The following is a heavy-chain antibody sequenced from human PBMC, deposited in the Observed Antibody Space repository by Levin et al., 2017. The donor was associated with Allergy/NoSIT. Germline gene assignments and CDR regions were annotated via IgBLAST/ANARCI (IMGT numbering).Heavy chain of an antibody. CDR3: TRDYWGPDY. D-gene: IGHD3-16*01. J-gene: IGHJ4*02. V-gene: IGHV3-11*05. Sequence: GESLKISCALSGYTFNDYYLNWIRQAPGKGLEWVSSIGSTNVNVKYADSGRGRFTISRDNAKKSVHLQMNSLRAEDTAVYYCTRDYWGPDYWGQGTLVTVSS. CDR1: GYTFNDYY. CDR2: IGSTNVNV.